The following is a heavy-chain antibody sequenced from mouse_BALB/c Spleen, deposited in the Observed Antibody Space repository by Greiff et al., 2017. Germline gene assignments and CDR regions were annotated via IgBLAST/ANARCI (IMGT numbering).Heavy chain of an antibody. V-gene: IGHV2-6-7*01. CDR1: GFSLTGYG. J-gene: IGHJ4*01. Sequence: VQLVESGPGLVAPSQSLSITCTVSGFSLTGYGVNWVRQPPGKGLEWLGMIWGDGSTDYNSALKSRLSISKDNSKSQVFLKMNSLQTDDTARYYWAREEDDGYYPAMDYWGQGTSVTVSS. CDR2: IWGDGST. D-gene: IGHD2-3*01. CDR3: AREEDDGYYPAMDY.